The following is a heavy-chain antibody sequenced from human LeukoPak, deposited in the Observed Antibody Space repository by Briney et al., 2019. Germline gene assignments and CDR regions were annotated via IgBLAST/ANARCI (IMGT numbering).Heavy chain of an antibody. CDR1: GGSFRGYY. J-gene: IGHJ6*02. CDR2: INHSGST. V-gene: IGHV4-34*01. Sequence: SETLSLTCAVYGGSFRGYYWSWVRQPPGKGLEWIGEINHSGSTNYNPSLKRRVTISVDTSKNQFSLKLSSVTAADTAVYYCARGAPGDIAAAGADYYYGMDVWGQGTTVTVSS. D-gene: IGHD6-13*01. CDR3: ARGAPGDIAAAGADYYYGMDV.